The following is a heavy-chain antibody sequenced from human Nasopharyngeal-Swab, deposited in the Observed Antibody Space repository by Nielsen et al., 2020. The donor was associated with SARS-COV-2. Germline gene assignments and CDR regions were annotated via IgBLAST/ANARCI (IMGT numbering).Heavy chain of an antibody. CDR2: IDPSDSYT. V-gene: IGHV5-10-1*01. Sequence: GESLKISCKGSGYSVTSYWISWVRQMPGKGLEWMGRIDPSDSYTNYSPSFQGHVTISADKSISTAYLQWSSLKASDTAMYYCARRAYCSGGSCYSPYYYYMDVWGKGTTVTVSS. CDR3: ARRAYCSGGSCYSPYYYYMDV. D-gene: IGHD2-15*01. CDR1: GYSVTSYW. J-gene: IGHJ6*03.